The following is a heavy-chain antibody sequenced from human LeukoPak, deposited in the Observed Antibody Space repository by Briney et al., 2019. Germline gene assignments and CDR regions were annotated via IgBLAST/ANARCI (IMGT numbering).Heavy chain of an antibody. D-gene: IGHD3-22*01. CDR3: ARNYYDSSGLLYDY. CDR2: IYYSGST. CDR1: GGSISSYY. J-gene: IGHJ4*02. V-gene: IGHV4-59*08. Sequence: SETLSLTCTVSGGSISSYYWSWIRQPPGRGLEWIGYIYYSGSTNYNPSLKSRVTISVDTSKNQFSLKLSSVTAADTAVYYCARNYYDSSGLLYDYWGQGTLVTVSS.